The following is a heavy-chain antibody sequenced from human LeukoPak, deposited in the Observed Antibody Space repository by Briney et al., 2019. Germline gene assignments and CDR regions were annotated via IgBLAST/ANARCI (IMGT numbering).Heavy chain of an antibody. CDR2: ISAYNGNT. CDR1: GYTFTSYG. CDR3: ARAYYDSSESWFDP. J-gene: IGHJ5*02. Sequence: VASVKVSCKASGYTFTSYGISWVRQAPGQGLEWMGWISAYNGNTNYAQKLQGRVTLTTDTSTSTAYMELRSLRSDDTAVYYCARAYYDSSESWFDPWGQGTLVTVSS. V-gene: IGHV1-18*01. D-gene: IGHD3-22*01.